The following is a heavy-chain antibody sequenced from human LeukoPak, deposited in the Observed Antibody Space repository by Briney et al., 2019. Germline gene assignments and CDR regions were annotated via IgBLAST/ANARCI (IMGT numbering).Heavy chain of an antibody. V-gene: IGHV3-48*01. J-gene: IGHJ4*02. CDR1: GFTFSSYG. Sequence: GGSLRLSCAASGFTFSSYGMNWVRQAPGRGPEWVSYISNGGTTIYYADSVKGRFTISRDNAKNSLYLQMNTLRAEDTAVYYCARGGAARPDYWGQGTLVTVSS. CDR2: ISNGGTTI. CDR3: ARGGAARPDY. D-gene: IGHD6-6*01.